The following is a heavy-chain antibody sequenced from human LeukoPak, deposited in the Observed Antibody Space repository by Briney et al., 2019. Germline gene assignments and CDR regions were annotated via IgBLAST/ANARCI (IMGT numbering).Heavy chain of an antibody. D-gene: IGHD2-2*03. CDR1: GFIFSSYW. CDR2: IKSDGSST. Sequence: GGSLRLSCAASGFIFSSYWMRWVRQGPGKGLVWVSRIKSDGSSTNYADSVKGRFTISRDNAENTLYLQMNSLRAEDTAVYYCARDGFWYFDLWGRGTLVTVSS. CDR3: ARDGFWYFDL. V-gene: IGHV3-74*01. J-gene: IGHJ2*01.